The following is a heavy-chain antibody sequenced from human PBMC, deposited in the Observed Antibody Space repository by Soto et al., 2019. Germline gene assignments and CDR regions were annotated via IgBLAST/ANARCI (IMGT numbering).Heavy chain of an antibody. CDR1: GGSVSSGSYY. V-gene: IGHV4-61*01. CDR3: AREELITMVRGVLFG. Sequence: SETLSLTCTVSGGSVSSGSYYWSWIRQPPGKGLEWIGYIYYSGSTNYNPSLKSRVTISVDTSKNQFSLKLSSVTAADTAVYYCAREELITMVRGVLFGWGQGTLVTVSS. CDR2: IYYSGST. J-gene: IGHJ4*02. D-gene: IGHD3-10*01.